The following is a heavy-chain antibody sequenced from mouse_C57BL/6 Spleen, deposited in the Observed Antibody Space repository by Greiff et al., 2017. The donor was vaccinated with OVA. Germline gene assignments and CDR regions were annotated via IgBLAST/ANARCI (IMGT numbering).Heavy chain of an antibody. J-gene: IGHJ4*01. D-gene: IGHD3-2*02. Sequence: EVKLMESGPGLVKPSQSLSLTCSVTGYSITSGYYWNWIRQFPGNKLEWMGYISYDGSNNYNPSLKNRISITRDTSKNQFFLKLNSVTTEDTATYYCARDSSGYVGSLYAMDYWGQGTSVTVSS. CDR3: ARDSSGYVGSLYAMDY. CDR1: GYSITSGYY. CDR2: ISYDGSN. V-gene: IGHV3-6*01.